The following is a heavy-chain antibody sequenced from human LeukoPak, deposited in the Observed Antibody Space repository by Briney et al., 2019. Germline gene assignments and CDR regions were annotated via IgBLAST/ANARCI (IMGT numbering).Heavy chain of an antibody. CDR1: GFTFSSYA. J-gene: IGHJ4*02. D-gene: IGHD3-10*01. CDR3: AKADGWFGELPYFDY. CDR2: ISGSGGST. V-gene: IGHV3-23*01. Sequence: GGSLRLSCAASGFTFSSYAMSWVRQAPEKGLEWVSAISGSGGSTYYADSVKGRFTISRDNSKNTLYLQMNSLRAEDTAVYYCAKADGWFGELPYFDYWGQGTLVTVSS.